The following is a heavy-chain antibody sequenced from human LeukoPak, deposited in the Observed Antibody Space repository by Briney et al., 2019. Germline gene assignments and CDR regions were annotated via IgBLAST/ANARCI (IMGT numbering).Heavy chain of an antibody. V-gene: IGHV3-9*01. CDR3: ARESMDV. J-gene: IGHJ6*03. CDR2: ISWNSGSI. Sequence: PGGSLRLSCAASGFTFDDYAMHWVRQAPGKGLEWVSGISWNSGSIGYADSVKGRFTISRDNAKNSLYLQMNSLRAEDTAVYYCARESMDVWGKGTTVTVSS. CDR1: GFTFDDYA.